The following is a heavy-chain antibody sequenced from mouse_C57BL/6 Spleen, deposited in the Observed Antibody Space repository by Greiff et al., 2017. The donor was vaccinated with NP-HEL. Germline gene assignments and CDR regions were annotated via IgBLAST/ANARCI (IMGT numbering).Heavy chain of an antibody. CDR2: INPSNGGT. D-gene: IGHD2-1*01. V-gene: IGHV1-53*01. J-gene: IGHJ2*01. Sequence: VQLQQPGTELVKPGASVKLSCKASGYTFTSYWMHWVKQRPGQGLEWIGNINPSNGGTNYNEKFKSKATLTVDKSSSTAYMQLSSLTSEDSAVYYCARGVIYYGNSFDYWGQGTTLTVSS. CDR3: ARGVIYYGNSFDY. CDR1: GYTFTSYW.